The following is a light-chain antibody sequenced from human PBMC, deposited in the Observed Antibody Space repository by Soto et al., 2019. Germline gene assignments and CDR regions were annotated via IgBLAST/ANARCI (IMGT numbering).Light chain of an antibody. CDR3: QQSYRTPLT. CDR1: QSISSY. Sequence: DIQMTQSPSSLSASVGDRVTITCRASQSISSYLNWYQQKPWKAPKLLIYAASSLQSGVPSRFSGSGSGTDFTLTISSLQPEDFATYCCQQSYRTPLTFGQGTKVEIK. V-gene: IGKV1-39*01. J-gene: IGKJ1*01. CDR2: AAS.